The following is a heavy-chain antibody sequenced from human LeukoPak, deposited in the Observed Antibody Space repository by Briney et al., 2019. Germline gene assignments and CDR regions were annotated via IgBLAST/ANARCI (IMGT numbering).Heavy chain of an antibody. CDR2: IRNDGGST. V-gene: IGHV3-64*04. CDR1: GFTFSRYF. CDR3: ARDLSYSSGWYNDY. J-gene: IGHJ4*02. Sequence: GGSLRLSCSASGFTFSRYFMHWVRQAPGKGLEYVSAIRNDGGSTFYADSVKGRFTISRDNSKNSLYLQMNSLRAEDTAVYYCARDLSYSSGWYNDYWGQGTLVTVSS. D-gene: IGHD6-19*01.